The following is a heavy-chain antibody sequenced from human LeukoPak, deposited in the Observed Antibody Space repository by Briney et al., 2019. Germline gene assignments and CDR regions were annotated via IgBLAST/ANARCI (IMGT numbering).Heavy chain of an antibody. CDR1: GFTFNTHA. V-gene: IGHV3-23*01. J-gene: IGHJ4*02. CDR3: AKDGYDSSGSYYY. D-gene: IGHD3-22*01. CDR2: ISGSGGTT. Sequence: GSLRLSCAASGFTFNTHAMSWVRPAPGKGLEWVSTISGSGGTTYYADSVKGRFSISRDNSKNTLYLQMNSLRAEDTAIYYCAKDGYDSSGSYYYWGQGTLVTVSS.